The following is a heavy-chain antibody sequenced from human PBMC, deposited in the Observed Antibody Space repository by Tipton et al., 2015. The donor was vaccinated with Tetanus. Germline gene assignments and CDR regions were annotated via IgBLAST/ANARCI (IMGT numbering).Heavy chain of an antibody. D-gene: IGHD6-6*01. CDR3: ARGESKATNYYYYGMDV. V-gene: IGHV4-34*01. Sequence: TLSLTCTVSGGSINSYYWSWIRQPPGKGLEWIGEINHSGSTNYNPSLKSRVTISVDTSKNQFSLKLSSVTAADTAVYYCARGESKATNYYYYGMDVWGQGTTVTVSS. CDR1: GGSINSYY. CDR2: INHSGST. J-gene: IGHJ6*02.